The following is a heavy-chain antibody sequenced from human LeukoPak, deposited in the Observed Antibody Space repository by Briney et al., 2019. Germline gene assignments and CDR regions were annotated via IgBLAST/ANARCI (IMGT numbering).Heavy chain of an antibody. V-gene: IGHV3-74*01. D-gene: IGHD3-10*01. CDR2: INSDGSST. CDR1: GFTFSSYW. J-gene: IGHJ5*02. Sequence: GGSLRLFCAASGFTFSSYWMHWVRQAPGKGLVWVSRINSDGSSTSYADSVKGRFTISRDNAKNTLSLQMNSLRAEDTAVYYCARRSSNYGSGLFDPWGKGPLVTAS. CDR3: ARRSSNYGSGLFDP.